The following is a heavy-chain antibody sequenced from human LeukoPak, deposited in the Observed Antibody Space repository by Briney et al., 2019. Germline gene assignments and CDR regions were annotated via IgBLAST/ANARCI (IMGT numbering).Heavy chain of an antibody. D-gene: IGHD6-19*01. CDR1: GFTFSTYA. V-gene: IGHV3-64D*06. CDR3: VKDREMGSGWAYFPH. CDR2: IGRNGDST. J-gene: IGHJ1*01. Sequence: GGSLRLSCSASGFTFSTYAMHWVRQAPGKGLEYVSAIGRNGDSTYYADSVKGRFTISRDNSKNTLYLQMSSLRPEDTAVYYCVKDREMGSGWAYFPHWGQGTLVTVSS.